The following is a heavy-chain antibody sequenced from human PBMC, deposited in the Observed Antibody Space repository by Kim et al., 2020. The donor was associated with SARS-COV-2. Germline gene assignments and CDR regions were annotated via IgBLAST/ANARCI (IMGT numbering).Heavy chain of an antibody. CDR2: IYYSGST. J-gene: IGHJ3*02. Sequence: SQTLSLTCTVSGGSISSSSYYWGWIRQPPGKGLEWIGSIYYSGSTYYNPSLKSRVTISVDTSKNQFSLKLSSVTAADTAVYYCASREWDYGADAFDIWGQGTMVTVSS. D-gene: IGHD1-26*01. V-gene: IGHV4-39*01. CDR3: ASREWDYGADAFDI. CDR1: GGSISSSSYY.